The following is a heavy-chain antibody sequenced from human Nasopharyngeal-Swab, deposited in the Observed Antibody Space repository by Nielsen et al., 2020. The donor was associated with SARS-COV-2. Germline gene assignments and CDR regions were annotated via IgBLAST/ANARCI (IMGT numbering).Heavy chain of an antibody. J-gene: IGHJ3*02. CDR3: TTDSHYGSGSEDAFDI. V-gene: IGHV3-15*01. Sequence: WMRQSPGKGLEWVGRIKSKTDGGTTDYAAPVKGRFTISRDDSKNTLYLQMNSLKTEDTAVYYCTTDSHYGSGSEDAFDIWGQGTMVTVS. CDR2: IKSKTDGGTT. D-gene: IGHD3-10*01.